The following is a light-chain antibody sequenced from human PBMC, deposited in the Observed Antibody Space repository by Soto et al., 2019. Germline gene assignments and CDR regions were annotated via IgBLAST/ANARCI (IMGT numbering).Light chain of an antibody. CDR3: AGWDDSLNGPV. Sequence: QSVLTQPPSASGTPGQRVPISCSGSSSNIRSNTVNWYQQLPGTAPKLLIYSNNRRPSGVPDRFSGSKSGTSASLAISGLQAEDDADYYCAGWDDSLNGPVFGGGTKVTVL. V-gene: IGLV1-44*01. CDR1: SSNIRSNT. J-gene: IGLJ2*01. CDR2: SNN.